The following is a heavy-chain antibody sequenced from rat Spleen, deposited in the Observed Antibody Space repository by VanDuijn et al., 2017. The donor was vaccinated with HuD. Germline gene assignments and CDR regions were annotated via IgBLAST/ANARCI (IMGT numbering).Heavy chain of an antibody. CDR3: ARHYYYSGDHFDY. CDR1: GFSLSSNW. Sequence: EVQLAESGGGLVQPGSPLKLSCAASGFSLSSNWLNWIRQAPGKGLEWVATISYDGSSTYYRDSVKGRFTISRDNAKSTLYLQMDSLRSEDTATYYCARHYYYSGDHFDYWGQGVMVTVSS. V-gene: IGHV5-29*01. J-gene: IGHJ2*01. CDR2: ISYDGSST. D-gene: IGHD1-1*01.